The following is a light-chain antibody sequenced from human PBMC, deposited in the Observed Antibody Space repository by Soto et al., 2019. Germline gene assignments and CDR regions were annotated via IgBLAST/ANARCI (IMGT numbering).Light chain of an antibody. CDR2: GAS. V-gene: IGKV3D-20*02. CDR3: QQRGET. J-gene: IGKJ5*01. CDR1: QSVSSSY. Sequence: DIVMTQTPLSLPVTPGEPASFSCRASQSVSSSYLAWYQQKPGLPPRLLIYGASNRANGIPDRFSGGGFGREFTLTISSLEPEDFAIYYCQQRGETFGPGTRLEIK.